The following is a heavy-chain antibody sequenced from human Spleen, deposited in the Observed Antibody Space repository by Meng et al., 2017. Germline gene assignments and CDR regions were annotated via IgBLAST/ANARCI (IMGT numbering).Heavy chain of an antibody. CDR2: IYWDDDK. Sequence: QITLKESGPTLVKPTQTLTLTCTFSGFSLSTSGVGVGWIRQPPGKALQWLALIYWDDDKRYSPSLKSRLTITKDTFKNQVVLSMTNMDPVDTATYYCAHRGIAVAAYDYWGQGTLVTVSS. V-gene: IGHV2-5*02. D-gene: IGHD6-19*01. CDR1: GFSLSTSGVG. CDR3: AHRGIAVAAYDY. J-gene: IGHJ4*02.